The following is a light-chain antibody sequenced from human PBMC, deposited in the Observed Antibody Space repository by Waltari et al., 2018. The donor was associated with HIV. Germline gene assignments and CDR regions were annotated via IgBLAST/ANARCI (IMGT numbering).Light chain of an antibody. CDR1: SSDIGRSNH. CDR2: DVI. V-gene: IGLV2-14*03. CDR3: SSYSSVNTFVV. J-gene: IGLJ2*01. Sequence: QSALTQPASVSGSPGQSITISCTGSSSDIGRSNHVSGYHQFPGKAPKLLITDVIRRPLGVSDRFSGSKSGNTASLTISGLQAEDEASYFCSSYSSVNTFVVFGGGTKVTVL.